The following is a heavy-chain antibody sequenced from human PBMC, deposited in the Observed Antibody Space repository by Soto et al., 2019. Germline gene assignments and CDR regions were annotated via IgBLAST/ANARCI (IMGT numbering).Heavy chain of an antibody. CDR3: AKVSREGSARGFDY. D-gene: IGHD3-10*01. J-gene: IGHJ4*02. CDR2: VKPNNGHI. Sequence: QVQLVQAGAELKKPGASVKVSCKASGYTFSNYDMNWVRQATGQGPEGIGWVKPNNGHIGYAQKFQGRVTRTPDISTTTAYMEPTSLRSEDTAICYCAKVSREGSARGFDYWGQGTLITVSS. V-gene: IGHV1-8*01. CDR1: GYTFSNYD.